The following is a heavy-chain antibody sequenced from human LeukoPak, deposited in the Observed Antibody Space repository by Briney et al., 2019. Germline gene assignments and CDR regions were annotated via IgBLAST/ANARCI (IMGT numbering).Heavy chain of an antibody. Sequence: GRSLRLSCAASGFTFSSYGMHWVRQAPGKGLEWVAVISYDGSNKYYADSVKGRFTISRDNSKNTLYLQMNSLRAEDTAVYYCAREIAVAGTDYWGQGTLVTVSS. CDR2: ISYDGSNK. CDR3: AREIAVAGTDY. CDR1: GFTFSSYG. J-gene: IGHJ4*02. D-gene: IGHD6-19*01. V-gene: IGHV3-30*03.